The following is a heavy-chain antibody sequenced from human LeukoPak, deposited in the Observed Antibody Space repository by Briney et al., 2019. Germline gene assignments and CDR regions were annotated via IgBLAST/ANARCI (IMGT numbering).Heavy chain of an antibody. CDR3: AKDGSITAAGGFDP. V-gene: IGHV3-33*06. J-gene: IGHJ5*02. CDR2: IWYDGSNK. CDR1: GFTFSSYG. D-gene: IGHD6-13*01. Sequence: GGSLRLSCAASGFTFSSYGMHWVRQGPGKGLEWVAVIWYDGSNKYYADSVKGRFTISRDNSQNTLYLQMNSLRAEDTAVYYCAKDGSITAAGGFDPWGQGTLVTVSS.